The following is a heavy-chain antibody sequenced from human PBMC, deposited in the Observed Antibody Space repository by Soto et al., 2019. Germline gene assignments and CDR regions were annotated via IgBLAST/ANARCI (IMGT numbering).Heavy chain of an antibody. CDR1: GFIFSSHW. CDR3: VRGHVRGNDRHFDY. J-gene: IGHJ4*02. D-gene: IGHD3-16*02. V-gene: IGHV3-74*01. Sequence: EVQLAESGGGLVQPGGSLRLSCAASGFIFSSHWMHWVRQAPGKGLVWVSRIIGDGNEITYADSVKGRFTISRDNAKNTVILQMNSLRAEDTAVYYCVRGHVRGNDRHFDYWGQGTLVTVSS. CDR2: IIGDGNEI.